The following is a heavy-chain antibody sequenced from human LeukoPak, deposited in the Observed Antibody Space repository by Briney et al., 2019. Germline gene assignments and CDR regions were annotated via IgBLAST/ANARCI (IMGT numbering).Heavy chain of an antibody. J-gene: IGHJ6*02. Sequence: SDTLSLTCTVSGDSISSYYWSWIRQTPGKGLEWIGYIYNSETTNYNPSLESRVTISEDTSKNQFSLMLTSVTAADTAVYYCARVVYSHYWPEGMDVWGQGTTVTVSS. CDR1: GDSISSYY. CDR2: IYNSETT. V-gene: IGHV4-59*07. D-gene: IGHD4-11*01. CDR3: ARVVYSHYWPEGMDV.